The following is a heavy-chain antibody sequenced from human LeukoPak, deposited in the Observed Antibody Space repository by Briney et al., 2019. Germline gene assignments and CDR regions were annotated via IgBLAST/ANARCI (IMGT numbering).Heavy chain of an antibody. V-gene: IGHV4-39*07. CDR3: ARDFSSSSSVYYYYYMDV. CDR2: IYYRGTT. J-gene: IGHJ6*03. D-gene: IGHD6-6*01. CDR1: GDSISSSSYY. Sequence: SETLSLTCTVSGDSISSSSYYWGWIRQPPGTGLEWLGTIYYRGTTYYNPSLKSRVTISVDTSKNQFSLRLSSVTAADTAVYYCARDFSSSSSVYYYYYMDVWGKGTTVTVSS.